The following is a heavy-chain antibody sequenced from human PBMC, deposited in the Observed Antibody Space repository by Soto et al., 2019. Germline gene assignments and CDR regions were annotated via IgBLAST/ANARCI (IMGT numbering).Heavy chain of an antibody. D-gene: IGHD3-22*01. Sequence: QVQLQESGPGLVKASQTLSLTCTVSGASVNSGDYYWSWVRQPPGVGLEWIGYIHYSETIYYNPSPARRVQILAEPFKTQFSLEVSSVTAADTAVYYCARAHRYYDYPDIWGQGTTVTVSS. CDR1: GASVNSGDYY. CDR2: IHYSETI. J-gene: IGHJ3*02. V-gene: IGHV4-30-4*08. CDR3: ARAHRYYDYPDI.